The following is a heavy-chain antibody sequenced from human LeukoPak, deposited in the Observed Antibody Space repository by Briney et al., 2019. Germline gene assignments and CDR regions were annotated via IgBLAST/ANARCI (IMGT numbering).Heavy chain of an antibody. Sequence: SETLSLTCTVSGGSISSGGYSWSWIRQPPGKDLEWIGYIYHSGNTYYNPSLKSRVTISVDRSKNQFSLKLTSVTAADTAVYYCARGGESSGFYYYFDSWGQGTLVTVSS. CDR2: IYHSGNT. CDR3: ARGGESSGFYYYFDS. CDR1: GGSISSGGYS. V-gene: IGHV4-30-2*01. J-gene: IGHJ4*02. D-gene: IGHD3-22*01.